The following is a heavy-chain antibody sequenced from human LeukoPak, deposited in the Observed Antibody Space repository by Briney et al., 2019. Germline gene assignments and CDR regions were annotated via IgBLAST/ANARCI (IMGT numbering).Heavy chain of an antibody. J-gene: IGHJ6*02. Sequence: GASVKVSCKASGYTFTSYGISWVRQAPGQGLEWMGWISAYTRNTNYAQKLQGRVTMTTDTSTSTAYMELRSLRSDDTAVYYCARDIVVVPAAMVYYYYYGMDVWGQGTTVTVSS. D-gene: IGHD2-2*01. V-gene: IGHV1-18*01. CDR2: ISAYTRNT. CDR3: ARDIVVVPAAMVYYYYYGMDV. CDR1: GYTFTSYG.